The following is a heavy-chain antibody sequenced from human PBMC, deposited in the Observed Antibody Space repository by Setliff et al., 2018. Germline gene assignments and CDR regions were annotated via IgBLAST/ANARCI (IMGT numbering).Heavy chain of an antibody. CDR3: ARERRFCIGSGCYSGNYYYYMDV. D-gene: IGHD2-15*01. CDR1: GDSISSRTYY. V-gene: IGHV4-61*09. J-gene: IGHJ6*03. CDR2: IYTSWST. Sequence: PSETLSLPCTVSGDSISSRTYYWSWIRQPAGKGLEWIGHIYTSWSTISNPSLKSRVTISLDTSKNQFSLKLSSVTAADTAVYYCARERRFCIGSGCYSGNYYYYMDVWGKGTTVTVLL.